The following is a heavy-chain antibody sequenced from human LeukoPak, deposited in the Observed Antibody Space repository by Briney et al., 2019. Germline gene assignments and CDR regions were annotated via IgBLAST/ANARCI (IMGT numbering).Heavy chain of an antibody. J-gene: IGHJ4*02. D-gene: IGHD3-10*01. CDR2: ISGSGGST. Sequence: GGSLRLSCAASGFTFSSYAMSWVRQAPGRGLEWVSAISGSGGSTYYADSVKGRFTISRDNSKNTLYLQMNSLRAEDTAVYYCAKGRARGVITVPFDYWGQGTLVTVSS. CDR1: GFTFSSYA. V-gene: IGHV3-23*01. CDR3: AKGRARGVITVPFDY.